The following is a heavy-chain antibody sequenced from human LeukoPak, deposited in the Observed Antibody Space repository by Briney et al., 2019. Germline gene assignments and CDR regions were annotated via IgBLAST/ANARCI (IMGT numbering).Heavy chain of an antibody. CDR1: GFTFSSYS. V-gene: IGHV3-21*01. CDR2: ISSSSSSYI. D-gene: IGHD3-10*01. Sequence: GGSLRLSCAASGFTFSSYSMNWVRQAPGKGLEWVSSISSSSSSYIYYADSVKGRFTISRDNAKNSLYLQMNSLRAEDTAVYYCASITMVRGVNGWFDPWGQGTLVTVSS. CDR3: ASITMVRGVNGWFDP. J-gene: IGHJ5*02.